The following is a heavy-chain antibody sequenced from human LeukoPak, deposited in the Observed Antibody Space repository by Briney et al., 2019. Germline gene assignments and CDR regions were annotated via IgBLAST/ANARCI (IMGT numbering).Heavy chain of an antibody. J-gene: IGHJ5*02. Sequence: PSETLSLTCTVSGYSISGGYYWGWIRQPPGKGLEWIGYSYYSGSTNYNPSLRSRVTISVDTSKNQLSLKLSSVTAADTAVYYCARWRGYSHGFDPWGQGTLVTVSS. CDR2: SYYSGST. CDR3: ARWRGYSHGFDP. CDR1: GYSISGGYY. V-gene: IGHV4-38-2*02. D-gene: IGHD5-12*01.